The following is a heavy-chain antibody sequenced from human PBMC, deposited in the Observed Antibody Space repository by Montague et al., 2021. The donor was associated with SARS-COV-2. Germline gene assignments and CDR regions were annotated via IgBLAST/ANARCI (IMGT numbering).Heavy chain of an antibody. CDR1: GDSIRSGTYY. J-gene: IGHJ4*02. D-gene: IGHD2-15*01. Sequence: SLSLTCTVSGDSIRSGTYYWNWVRQPAGKGLEWIGRIYTSGSTNYNPSLKSRVTMSVDTSKNQFSLRLSSVTAADTAVYYCARDQPAYCTGGSCHPFDYWGQGTLVTVSS. CDR3: ARDQPAYCTGGSCHPFDY. CDR2: IYTSGST. V-gene: IGHV4-61*02.